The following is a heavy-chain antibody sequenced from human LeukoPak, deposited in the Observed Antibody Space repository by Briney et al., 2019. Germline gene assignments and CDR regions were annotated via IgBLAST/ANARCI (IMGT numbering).Heavy chain of an antibody. V-gene: IGHV1-2*06. CDR2: TNPNSGDT. D-gene: IGHD7-27*01. CDR3: ARGPPNWGYDY. J-gene: IGHJ4*02. Sequence: ASVKVSCKTSGYTFTGYYVHWVRQAPGQGLEWMGRTNPNSGDTNYAQKFQDRVTMTRNTSISTAYMELSSLRSDDTAVYYCARGPPNWGYDYWGPGTLVTVSS. CDR1: GYTFTGYY.